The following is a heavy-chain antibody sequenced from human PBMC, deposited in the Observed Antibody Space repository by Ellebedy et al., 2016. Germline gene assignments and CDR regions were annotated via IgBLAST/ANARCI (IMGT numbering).Heavy chain of an antibody. CDR1: GDSISSSGPW. CDR3: ARHKTSVNAFDY. D-gene: IGHD4-17*01. J-gene: IGHJ4*02. Sequence: SETLSLXXTVYGDSISSSGPWWSWVRQAPGRGLEWIGEMYPKGYTNYNPSLKSRVTLSIDKTRNQFSLRLTSVTAADTAVYSCARHKTSVNAFDYWGLGTRVTVSS. V-gene: IGHV4-4*02. CDR2: MYPKGYT.